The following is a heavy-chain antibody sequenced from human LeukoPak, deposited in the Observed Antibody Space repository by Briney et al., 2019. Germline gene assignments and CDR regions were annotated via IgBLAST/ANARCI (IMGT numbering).Heavy chain of an antibody. CDR3: ARGNYYYDSSGYYPPFDY. V-gene: IGHV4-39*01. Sequence: PSETLSLTCTVSGGSISSSSYYWGWIRQPPGKGLEWIGSIYYSGSTYYNPSLKSRVTISVDTSKNQFSLKLSSVTAADTAVYYCARGNYYYDSSGYYPPFDYWGQGTLVTVSS. D-gene: IGHD3-22*01. J-gene: IGHJ4*02. CDR2: IYYSGST. CDR1: GGSISSSSYY.